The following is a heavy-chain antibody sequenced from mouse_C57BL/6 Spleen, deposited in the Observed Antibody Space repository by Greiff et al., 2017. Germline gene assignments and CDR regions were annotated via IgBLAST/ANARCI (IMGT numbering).Heavy chain of an antibody. V-gene: IGHV1-81*01. CDR1: GYTFTSYG. D-gene: IGHD2-3*01. CDR2: IYPRSGNT. CDR3: ARSEDGYYDYFDY. J-gene: IGHJ2*01. Sequence: VQLQQSGAELARPGASVKLSCKASGYTFTSYGISWVKQRTGQGLEWIGEIYPRSGNTYYNEKFKGKDTLTADKSSSTAYMELRSLTSEDSAVYFCARSEDGYYDYFDYWGQGTTLTVSS.